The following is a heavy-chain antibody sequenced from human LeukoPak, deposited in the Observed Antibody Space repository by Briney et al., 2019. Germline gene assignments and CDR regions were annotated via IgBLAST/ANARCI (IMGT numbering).Heavy chain of an antibody. CDR1: GFIFNNYE. CDR3: TRGSSED. Sequence: GGSLRLSCAASGFIFNNYEMNWVRQAPGKGLEWVSYISSSGSTIFYADSVKGRFTISRDSAKNSLYLQMNSLRAEDTAIYYCTRGSSEDWGQGTLVTVSS. CDR2: ISSSGSTI. J-gene: IGHJ4*02. V-gene: IGHV3-48*03. D-gene: IGHD3-10*01.